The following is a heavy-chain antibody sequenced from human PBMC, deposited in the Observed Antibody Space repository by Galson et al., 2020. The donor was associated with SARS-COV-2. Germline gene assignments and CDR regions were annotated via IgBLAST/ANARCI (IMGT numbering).Heavy chain of an antibody. J-gene: IGHJ6*02. D-gene: IGHD3-3*02. CDR2: ISSTGGTT. CDR1: GFIFSTYA. Sequence: ETGGSLRLSCAASGFIFSTYAMSWVRQAPGKGLQWVSTISSTGGTTYYADSVKGRFTISRDNSKNTLYLQMSSLRVEDTAVYYCAKLATVDYYYGMDVWGQGTTVTVSS. CDR3: AKLATVDYYYGMDV. V-gene: IGHV3-23*01.